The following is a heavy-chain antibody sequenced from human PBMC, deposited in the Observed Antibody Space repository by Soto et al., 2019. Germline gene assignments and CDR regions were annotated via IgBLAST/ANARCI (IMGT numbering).Heavy chain of an antibody. Sequence: EVQLVESGGGLVKPGGSLSVSWAASGFTFSSYSMNWVRQAPGKGLEWVSSISSSSSYIYYADSVKGRFTISRDNAKNSLYLQMNSLRAEDTAVYYCSRGWSGYAYFDYWRQGTLVTVSS. CDR1: GFTFSSYS. D-gene: IGHD5-12*01. CDR3: SRGWSGYAYFDY. J-gene: IGHJ4*02. V-gene: IGHV3-21*01. CDR2: ISSSSSYI.